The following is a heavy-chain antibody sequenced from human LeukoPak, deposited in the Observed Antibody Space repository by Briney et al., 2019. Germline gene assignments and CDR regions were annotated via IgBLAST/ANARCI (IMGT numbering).Heavy chain of an antibody. CDR1: GFTFSSHG. CDR3: AKEVNDYSNYGYY. CDR2: IRYDGRNK. J-gene: IGHJ4*02. V-gene: IGHV3-30*02. D-gene: IGHD4-11*01. Sequence: GGSLRLSCAASGFTFSSHGMHWVRQPPGKGLEWVSFIRYDGRNKYYADSVKGRFTISRDNSKNTLYLQMSSLRTEDTAVYYCAKEVNDYSNYGYYWGQGSLVTVSS.